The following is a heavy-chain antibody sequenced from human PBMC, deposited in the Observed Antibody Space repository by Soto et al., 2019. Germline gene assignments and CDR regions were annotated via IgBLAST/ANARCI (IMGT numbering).Heavy chain of an antibody. CDR2: ISRSGTT. D-gene: IGHD3-10*01. Sequence: QVQLQQWGAGLLKPSETLSLSCAVYGGYFNDNYYTWFRQPPGKGLEWIGEISRSGTTKYIPSLKSHPSIPIDTAKTQVYLKVTFVTAPATAVYYSATSLWFGTQVELGGQGALVTVSS. J-gene: IGHJ4*01. CDR3: ATSLWFGTQVEL. CDR1: GGYFNDNY. V-gene: IGHV4-34*01.